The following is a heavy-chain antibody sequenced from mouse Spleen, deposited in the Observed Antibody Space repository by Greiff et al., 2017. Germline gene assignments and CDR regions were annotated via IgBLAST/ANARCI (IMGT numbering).Heavy chain of an antibody. Sequence: EVKLVESGGDLVKPGGSLKLSCAASGFTFSSYGMPWVRQTPDKRLEWVATISSGGSYTYYPDSVKGRFTISRDNAKNTLYLQMSSLKSEDTAMYYCARQGPLGGAMDYWGQGTSVTVSS. J-gene: IGHJ4*01. V-gene: IGHV5-6*02. CDR3: ARQGPLGGAMDY. CDR2: ISSGGSYT. D-gene: IGHD3-1*01. CDR1: GFTFSSYG.